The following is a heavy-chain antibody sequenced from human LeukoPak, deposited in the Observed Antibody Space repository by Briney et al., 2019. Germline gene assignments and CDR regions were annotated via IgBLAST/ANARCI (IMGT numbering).Heavy chain of an antibody. CDR3: AREGFEYSSSSGAFDI. J-gene: IGHJ3*02. CDR2: IKQDGSEK. CDR1: GFTFSNYW. V-gene: IGHV3-7*01. D-gene: IGHD6-6*01. Sequence: GGSLRLSCAASGFTFSNYWMSWVRQAPGKGLEWVANIKQDGSEKYYVDSVKGRFTISRDNAKNSLYLQMNSLRAEDTAVYYCAREGFEYSSSSGAFDIWGQGTMVTVSS.